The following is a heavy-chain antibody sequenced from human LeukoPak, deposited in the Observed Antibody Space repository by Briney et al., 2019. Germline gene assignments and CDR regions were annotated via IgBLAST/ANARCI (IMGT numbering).Heavy chain of an antibody. D-gene: IGHD4-23*01. CDR2: ISGSGGST. J-gene: IGHJ3*02. Sequence: PGGSLRLSCPASGFSFRNYAISWVGKAPGKGLEWVSSISGSGGSTYSADSVKGRFTISRENSNNTLYLQMNSLRADDTAMYYCAKDSEATITPLSAFDIWGQGTMVTVSS. CDR3: AKDSEATITPLSAFDI. V-gene: IGHV3-23*01. CDR1: GFSFRNYA.